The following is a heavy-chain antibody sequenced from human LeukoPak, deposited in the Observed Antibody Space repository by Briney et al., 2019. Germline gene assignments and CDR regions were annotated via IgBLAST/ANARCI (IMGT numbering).Heavy chain of an antibody. D-gene: IGHD3-3*01. CDR3: AKDAPLPIFGVVTATYDAFDI. J-gene: IGHJ3*02. CDR2: ISGSGGST. Sequence: PGGSLRLSCAASGFTFSSYAMSWVRQAPGKGLEWVSAISGSGGSTYYADSVKGRFTISRYNSKNTLYLQMNSLRAEDTAVYYCAKDAPLPIFGVVTATYDAFDIWGQGTMVTVSS. V-gene: IGHV3-23*01. CDR1: GFTFSSYA.